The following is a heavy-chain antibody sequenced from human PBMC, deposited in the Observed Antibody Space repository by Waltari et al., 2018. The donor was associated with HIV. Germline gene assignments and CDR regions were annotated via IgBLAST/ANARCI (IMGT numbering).Heavy chain of an antibody. D-gene: IGHD1-20*01. V-gene: IGHV3-23*04. CDR2: IRTRGDIT. CDR1: GFTFSGFA. J-gene: IGHJ4*02. Sequence: EVQLVESGGGLIQPGGSLRLYCAASGFTFSGFAMNWVRQAPGKGLEWGSSIRTRGDITYYADSVKGRFTISRDDSKNTLFLQMNSLRGEDSALYYCARSLSDNWFLFGSWGQGTLVIVSP. CDR3: ARSLSDNWFLFGS.